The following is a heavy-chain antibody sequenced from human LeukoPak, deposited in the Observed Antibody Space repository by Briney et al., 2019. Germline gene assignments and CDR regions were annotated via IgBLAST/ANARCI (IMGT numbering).Heavy chain of an antibody. V-gene: IGHV1-18*01. CDR1: GYTFTSYG. D-gene: IGHD3-3*01. CDR2: ISAYNGNT. Sequence: ASVKVSCKASGYTFTSYGISWVRQAPGQGLEWMGWISAYNGNTNYAQKLQGRVTMTTDTSTSTAYVELRSLRSEDTAVYYCARDPRQASYYDFWSGPGGYFDYWGQGTLVTVSS. CDR3: ARDPRQASYYDFWSGPGGYFDY. J-gene: IGHJ4*02.